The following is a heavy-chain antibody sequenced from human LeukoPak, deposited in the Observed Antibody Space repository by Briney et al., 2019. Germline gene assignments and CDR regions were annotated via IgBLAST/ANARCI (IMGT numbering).Heavy chain of an antibody. Sequence: GASVKVSCKASGGTFSSYAISWVRQAPGQGLEWMGRIIPILGIANYAQKFQGRVTITADKSTSTAYMELSRLRSYDTAVYYCTRETSSRYFDYWGQGTLVTVSS. CDR3: TRETSSRYFDY. CDR1: GGTFSSYA. CDR2: IIPILGIA. V-gene: IGHV1-69*04. J-gene: IGHJ4*02.